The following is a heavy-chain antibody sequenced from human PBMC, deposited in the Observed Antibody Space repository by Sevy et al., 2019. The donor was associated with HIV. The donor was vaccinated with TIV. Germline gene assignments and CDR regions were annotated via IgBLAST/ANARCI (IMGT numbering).Heavy chain of an antibody. D-gene: IGHD2-21*02. CDR1: GFTVSSNY. CDR2: SYSGGST. CDR3: ARSPYCGGDCYPLVY. J-gene: IGHJ4*02. V-gene: IGHV3-53*01. Sequence: GGSLRLSCAASGFTVSSNYMSWVRQAPGKGLEWVSVSYSGGSTYYADSVKGRFTISRDNSKNTLYLQMNSLRAEDTAVYYCARSPYCGGDCYPLVYWGQGTLVTVSS.